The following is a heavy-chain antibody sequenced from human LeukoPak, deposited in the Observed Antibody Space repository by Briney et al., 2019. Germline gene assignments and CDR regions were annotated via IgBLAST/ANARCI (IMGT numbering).Heavy chain of an antibody. CDR3: ARESSPSTRDY. Sequence: SETLSLTCAVYGGSFSGYYWSWIRQPPGKGLEWIGEINHSGSTNHNPSLKSRVTISVDTSKNQFSLKLSSVTAADTAVYYCARESSPSTRDYWGQGTLVTVSS. D-gene: IGHD3-10*01. V-gene: IGHV4-34*01. J-gene: IGHJ4*02. CDR2: INHSGST. CDR1: GGSFSGYY.